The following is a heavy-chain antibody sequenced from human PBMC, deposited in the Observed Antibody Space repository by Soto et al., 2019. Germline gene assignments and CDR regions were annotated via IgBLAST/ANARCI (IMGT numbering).Heavy chain of an antibody. J-gene: IGHJ4*02. Sequence: PSETLSLTCTVSGGSISSSSYYWGWIRQPPGKGLEWIGSIYYSGSTYYNPSLKSRVTISVDTSKNQFSLKLSSVTAADTAVYYCARRESVTMVRGVAPFDYWGQGTLVTVSS. V-gene: IGHV4-39*01. D-gene: IGHD3-10*01. CDR2: IYYSGST. CDR3: ARRESVTMVRGVAPFDY. CDR1: GGSISSSSYY.